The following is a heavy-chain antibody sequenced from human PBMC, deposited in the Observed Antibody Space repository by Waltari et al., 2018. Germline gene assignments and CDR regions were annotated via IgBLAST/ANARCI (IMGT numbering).Heavy chain of an antibody. CDR2: ITYSGGST. CDR3: AKAPGSTSIDY. Sequence: EVQLLESGGGLVQPGGSLRLSCAASGFTFRSHAMSWVRQAPGKGLEWVSGITYSGGSTYYADSVKGRFTISRDNSKNTLYLQVSSLRAEDTAVYYCAKAPGSTSIDYWGQGTLVTVSS. CDR1: GFTFRSHA. V-gene: IGHV3-23*01. J-gene: IGHJ4*02. D-gene: IGHD2-2*01.